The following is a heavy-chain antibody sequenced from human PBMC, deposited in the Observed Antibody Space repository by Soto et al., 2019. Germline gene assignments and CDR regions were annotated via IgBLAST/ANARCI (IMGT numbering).Heavy chain of an antibody. Sequence: GASVKVSCKASGNTVPNYAIHWVRQAPGQRLEWMGWINAGNGKTQYSQKFQGRVTITRDTSASTAYMELSSLRSEDTAVYYCARQLTGTTIPFDYWGQGTLVTVSS. CDR3: ARQLTGTTIPFDY. D-gene: IGHD1-20*01. V-gene: IGHV1-3*01. CDR1: GNTVPNYA. J-gene: IGHJ4*02. CDR2: INAGNGKT.